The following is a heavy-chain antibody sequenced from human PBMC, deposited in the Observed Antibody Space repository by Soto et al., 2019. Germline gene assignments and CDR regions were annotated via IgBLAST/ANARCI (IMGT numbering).Heavy chain of an antibody. CDR1: GGSISSYY. CDR2: IYYSGST. V-gene: IGHV4-59*01. D-gene: IGHD2-21*02. J-gene: IGHJ5*02. Sequence: QVQLQESGPGLVKPSETLSLTCTVSGGSISSYYWSWIRQPPGKGLECIGYIYYSGSTNYNPSLKCRVTIAVDTSKNQFSLKLNSVTAADTAVYYCARLGANAYCGGDCYLDPWGQGTLVTVSS. CDR3: ARLGANAYCGGDCYLDP.